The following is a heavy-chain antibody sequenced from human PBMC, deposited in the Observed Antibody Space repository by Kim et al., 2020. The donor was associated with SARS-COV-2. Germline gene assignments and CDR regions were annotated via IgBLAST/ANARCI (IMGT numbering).Heavy chain of an antibody. D-gene: IGHD6-19*01. CDR1: GYTFINYV. Sequence: ASVKVSCKASGYTFINYVMHWVRQAPGQRPEWMGWISSGNDNTKFSQKFQGRVTITRDTSASTAYMELTSLRSEDTAIDYCARGSGWEVDYWGQGTLVTVAS. J-gene: IGHJ4*02. CDR2: ISSGNDNT. CDR3: ARGSGWEVDY. V-gene: IGHV1-3*04.